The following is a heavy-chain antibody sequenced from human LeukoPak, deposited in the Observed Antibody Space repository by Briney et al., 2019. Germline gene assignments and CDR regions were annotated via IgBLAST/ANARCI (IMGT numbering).Heavy chain of an antibody. J-gene: IGHJ4*02. CDR1: GFTFSSYW. CDR2: INSDGSSI. Sequence: GGSLRLSCAASGFTFSSYWMHWVRQAPGKGLVWVSRINSDGSSIKYADSVKGRFTISRDNAKNTLFLQMNSLRAEDTAAYYCARFEGYGSGSNWGQGTLVTVSS. CDR3: ARFEGYGSGSN. V-gene: IGHV3-74*03. D-gene: IGHD3-10*01.